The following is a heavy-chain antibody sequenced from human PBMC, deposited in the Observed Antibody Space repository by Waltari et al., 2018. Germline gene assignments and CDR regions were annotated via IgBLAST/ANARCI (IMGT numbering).Heavy chain of an antibody. Sequence: QVQLQQWGAGLLKPSETLSLTCAVYGGSFSGYYWSWIRQPPGKGLGWIGEINHMASTNYTPSRKRRVTISVDTSKNQFSLKLSSVTAADTAVYYCARGIRGAGPSYWGQGTLVTVSS. CDR3: ARGIRGAGPSY. D-gene: IGHD3-10*01. J-gene: IGHJ4*02. V-gene: IGHV4-34*01. CDR1: GGSFSGYY. CDR2: INHMAST.